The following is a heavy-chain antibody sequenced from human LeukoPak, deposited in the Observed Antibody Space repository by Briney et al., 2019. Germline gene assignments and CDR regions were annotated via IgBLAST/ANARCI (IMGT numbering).Heavy chain of an antibody. V-gene: IGHV4-59*01. Sequence: SETLSLTCTVSGGSISSYYWSWIRQPPGKGLEWIGYIYYNGSTNYNPSLKSRVTISVDTSKNQFSLKLSSVTAADTAVYYCARDQPPNYYGSGSYYTHWFDPWGQGTLVTVSS. CDR2: IYYNGST. J-gene: IGHJ5*02. CDR1: GGSISSYY. CDR3: ARDQPPNYYGSGSYYTHWFDP. D-gene: IGHD3-10*01.